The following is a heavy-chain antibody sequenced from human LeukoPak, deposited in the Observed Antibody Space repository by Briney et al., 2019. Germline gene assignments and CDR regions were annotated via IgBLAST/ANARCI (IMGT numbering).Heavy chain of an antibody. V-gene: IGHV4-34*01. CDR1: GGSFSGYY. D-gene: IGHD3-22*01. J-gene: IGHJ4*02. CDR2: INHSGST. Sequence: PSETLSLTCAVYGGSFSGYYWSWIRQPPGKGLEWIGEINHSGSTNYSPSLKSRVTISVDTSKNQFSLKLSSVTAADTAVYYCARARYYYDSSGLQNFDYWGQGTLVTVSS. CDR3: ARARYYYDSSGLQNFDY.